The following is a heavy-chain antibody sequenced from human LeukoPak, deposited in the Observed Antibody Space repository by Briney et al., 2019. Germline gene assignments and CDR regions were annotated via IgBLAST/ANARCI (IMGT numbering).Heavy chain of an antibody. D-gene: IGHD2-15*01. CDR2: IFYSGST. V-gene: IGHV4-59*01. Sequence: KPSETLSLTCTVSGGSISSYYWSWIRQPPGKGLEWIGYIFYSGSTNYNPSLKSRVTMSVDTSKNQFSLKLSSVTAADTAVYYCARESYCSGGSCSYGMDVWGQGTTVTVSS. CDR3: ARESYCSGGSCSYGMDV. CDR1: GGSISSYY. J-gene: IGHJ6*02.